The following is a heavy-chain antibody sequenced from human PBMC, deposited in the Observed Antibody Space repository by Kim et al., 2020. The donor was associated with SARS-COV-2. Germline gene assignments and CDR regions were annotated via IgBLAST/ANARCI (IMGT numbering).Heavy chain of an antibody. J-gene: IGHJ4*02. D-gene: IGHD3-22*01. CDR3: VRFPVSLGGGYYPD. CDR1: GYTFIDFF. CDR2: IIPKTGAT. Sequence: ASVKVSCKASGYTFIDFFMHWVRRAPGQGLEWMGWIIPKTGATKYTQKFQGRVTMTRDTSTATGYMELSGLRSDDTAVYYCVRFPVSLGGGYYPDWGQGTLVTVSS. V-gene: IGHV1-2*02.